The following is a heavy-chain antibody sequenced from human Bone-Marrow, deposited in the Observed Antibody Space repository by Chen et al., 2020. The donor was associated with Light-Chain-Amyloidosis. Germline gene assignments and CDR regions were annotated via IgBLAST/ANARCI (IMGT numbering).Heavy chain of an antibody. Sequence: EVQLEQSGPEVKKPGESPKISCKGSGYTFPNYWIGWVRQMPGKGLEWMGVLYPDDSDARYSPSFEGQVTISADKSITTAYLQWRSLKASDTAMYYCARRRDGYNFDYWGQGTLVTVSS. D-gene: IGHD5-12*01. J-gene: IGHJ4*02. CDR3: ARRRDGYNFDY. V-gene: IGHV5-51*01. CDR1: GYTFPNYW. CDR2: LYPDDSDA.